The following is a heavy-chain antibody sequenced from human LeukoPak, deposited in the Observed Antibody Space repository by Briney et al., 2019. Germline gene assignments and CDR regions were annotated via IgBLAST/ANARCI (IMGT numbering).Heavy chain of an antibody. CDR2: ISAYIGNT. D-gene: IGHD1-26*01. J-gene: IGHJ6*02. CDR1: GYTFTSYG. V-gene: IGHV1-18*01. CDR3: ARDRYEWKLAGSGMEV. Sequence: GASVKVSCKASGYTFTSYGITWVRQAAGQGLEWMGWISAYIGNTNYAQKLQGRVTMTTSTSTNTAYMELRSLRSDDTAVYYCARDRYEWKLAGSGMEVWGQGTTVTVSS.